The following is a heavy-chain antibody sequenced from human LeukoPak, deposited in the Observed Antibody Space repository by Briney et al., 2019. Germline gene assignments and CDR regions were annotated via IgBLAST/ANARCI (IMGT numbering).Heavy chain of an antibody. CDR2: INSDGSST. Sequence: GGSLRLSCAASGFTFSSYWMHWVRQAPGKGLVWVSRINSDGSSTSYADSVKGRFTISRDNAKNTLYLQMNSLRAEDTAVYYCARVGMEWELIDYWGQGTLVTVSS. D-gene: IGHD1-26*01. J-gene: IGHJ4*02. V-gene: IGHV3-74*01. CDR3: ARVGMEWELIDY. CDR1: GFTFSSYW.